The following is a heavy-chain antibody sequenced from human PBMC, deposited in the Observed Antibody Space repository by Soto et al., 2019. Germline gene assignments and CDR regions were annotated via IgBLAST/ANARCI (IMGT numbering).Heavy chain of an antibody. Sequence: QMQVVQSGPEVKKPGTSVKVSCKTSGFMFTSSAVQWVRQARGQRLEWIGWLVVGSGNTHYAQHFQERVTLTRDLSTGTAYMELSSLRSEDTAVYYCAAAPVLRFVKWLPAYFDYWGQGTLVTVSS. CDR3: AAAPVLRFVKWLPAYFDY. V-gene: IGHV1-58*01. D-gene: IGHD3-3*01. J-gene: IGHJ4*02. CDR2: LVVGSGNT. CDR1: GFMFTSSA.